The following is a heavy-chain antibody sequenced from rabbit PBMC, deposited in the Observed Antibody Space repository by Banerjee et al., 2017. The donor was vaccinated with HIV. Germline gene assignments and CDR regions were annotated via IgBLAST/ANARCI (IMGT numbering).Heavy chain of an antibody. V-gene: IGHV1S45*01. CDR2: INTSSGNN. J-gene: IGHJ4*01. D-gene: IGHD2-1*01. CDR3: ARYGDYAGYGL. CDR1: GFSFSNRYV. Sequence: QEQLEESGGDLVKPEGSLTTTCTASGFSFSNRYVMCWVRQAPGKGLEWIACINTSSGNNVYANWAKGRFTISRSTSLNTVTLQMTSLTAADTATYFCARYGDYAGYGLWGPGTLVTVS.